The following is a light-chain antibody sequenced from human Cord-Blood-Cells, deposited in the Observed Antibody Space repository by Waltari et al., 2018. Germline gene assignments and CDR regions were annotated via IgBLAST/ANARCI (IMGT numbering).Light chain of an antibody. CDR2: EVS. CDR1: SSDVGGYNY. Sequence: QSALTQPPSASGSPGQSVTLSCTGTSSDVGGYNYVSWYQQHPGKAPKLMIYEVSKRPSGVPDRFSGSKSGNTASLTVSGLQAEDEADYYCSSYAGSNNFVFGTETKLTVL. CDR3: SSYAGSNNFV. V-gene: IGLV2-8*01. J-gene: IGLJ1*01.